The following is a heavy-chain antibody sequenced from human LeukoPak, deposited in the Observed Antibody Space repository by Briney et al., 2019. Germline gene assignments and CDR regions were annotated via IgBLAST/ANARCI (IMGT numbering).Heavy chain of an antibody. CDR3: ARSDLLTGSPLFY. Sequence: ASVKVSCKASGYTFTSYYMHWVRQAPGQGLEWMGIINPFAGDTNYAQKFQGRVTMTRDTSTDTVSMELNSLRSEDTALYYCARSDLLTGSPLFYWGQGTLVTVSS. D-gene: IGHD3-9*01. CDR2: INPFAGDT. J-gene: IGHJ4*02. V-gene: IGHV1-46*01. CDR1: GYTFTSYY.